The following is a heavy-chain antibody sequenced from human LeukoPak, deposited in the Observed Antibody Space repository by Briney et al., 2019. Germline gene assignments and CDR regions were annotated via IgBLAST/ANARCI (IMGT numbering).Heavy chain of an antibody. D-gene: IGHD6-19*01. CDR2: FYVSGST. CDR1: GVSISSGGYF. Sequence: PSETLSLTCTVSGVSISSGGYFWSWIRQPAGKGLEWIGRFYVSGSTNYNPSLQSRVTISVDTSKNQFSLKLSSVTAADTAVYYCAKIAVAGSRAFDIWGQGTMVTVSS. CDR3: AKIAVAGSRAFDI. V-gene: IGHV4-61*10. J-gene: IGHJ3*02.